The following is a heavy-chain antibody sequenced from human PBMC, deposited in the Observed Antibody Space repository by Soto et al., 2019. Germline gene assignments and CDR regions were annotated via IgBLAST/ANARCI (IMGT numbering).Heavy chain of an antibody. CDR3: ARGSMVVVVPAAMPRGSENWFDP. V-gene: IGHV1-46*03. CDR2: INPSGGST. CDR1: GYTFTSYY. D-gene: IGHD2-2*01. J-gene: IGHJ5*02. Sequence: ASVKVSCKASGYTFTSYYMHWVRQAPGQGLEWMGIINPSGGSTSYAQKFQGRVTMTRETSTSTGYMELGGLGSEDTAVYYCARGSMVVVVPAAMPRGSENWFDPWGQGTLVTVSS.